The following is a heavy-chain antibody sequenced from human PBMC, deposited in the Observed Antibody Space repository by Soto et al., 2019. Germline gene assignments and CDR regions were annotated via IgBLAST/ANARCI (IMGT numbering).Heavy chain of an antibody. CDR1: GFTFSSYA. CDR3: ARDPDSSGYYYFDY. V-gene: IGHV3-64*01. Sequence: GGSLRLSCAPSGFTFSSYAMHWVRQAQGKGLEYVSAISSYGGSTYYANSVKGRFTISRDNSKNTLYLQMGSLRAEDMAVYYCARDPDSSGYYYFDYWGQGT. J-gene: IGHJ4*02. CDR2: ISSYGGST. D-gene: IGHD3-22*01.